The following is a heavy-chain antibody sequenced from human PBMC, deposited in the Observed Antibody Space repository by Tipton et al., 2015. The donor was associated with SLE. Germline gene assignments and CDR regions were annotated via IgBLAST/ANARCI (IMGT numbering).Heavy chain of an antibody. J-gene: IGHJ4*02. CDR1: GFTFSNYS. D-gene: IGHD6-13*01. CDR2: ISSRSSTI. V-gene: IGHV3-48*01. Sequence: VQLVQSGGGLVQTGGSLRLSCAASGFTFSNYSMNWVRQAPGKGLEWVSYISSRSSTIYYADSVKGRFTISRDNAKNSLYLQMNSLRAEDTAVYYCGRDRIAAAGTPLDCDYWGQGTLVTVSS. CDR3: GRDRIAAAGTPLDCDY.